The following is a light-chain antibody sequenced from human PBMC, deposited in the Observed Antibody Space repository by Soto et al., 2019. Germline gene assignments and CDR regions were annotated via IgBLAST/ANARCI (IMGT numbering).Light chain of an antibody. CDR3: QHFGGTTFT. CDR1: QSVSSSY. V-gene: IGKV3-20*01. J-gene: IGKJ5*01. Sequence: DIVLTQSPGTLSLSPGEGATLSCRASQSVSSSYIAWYQQRPGQTPSLLIYGASTRATGIPDRFSGSGSGTHFTLTISRLEPGDFAVYYCQHFGGTTFTFGQGTLLEIK. CDR2: GAS.